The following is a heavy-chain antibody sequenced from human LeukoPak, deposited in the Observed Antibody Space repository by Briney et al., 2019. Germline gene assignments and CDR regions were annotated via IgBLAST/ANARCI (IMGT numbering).Heavy chain of an antibody. J-gene: IGHJ4*02. CDR3: ATLYGDYVSSDY. D-gene: IGHD4-17*01. V-gene: IGHV1-2*02. CDR1: GYTFTDYC. Sequence: GASVKVSCKPSGYTFTDYCMHWVRQAPGQGLAWMGWINPNSGGTNYAQKFQGRVTMTRDTSISTAYMELSRLISGDTAVYYCATLYGDYVSSDYWGQGTLVSVSS. CDR2: INPNSGGT.